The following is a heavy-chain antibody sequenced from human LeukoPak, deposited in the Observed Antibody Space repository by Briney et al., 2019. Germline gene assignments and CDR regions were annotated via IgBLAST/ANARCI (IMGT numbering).Heavy chain of an antibody. CDR1: GFXLGNYW. D-gene: IGHD2-15*01. CDR2: INTDGSST. V-gene: IGHV3-74*01. J-gene: IGHJ4*02. Sequence: PGGSLRLSCVASGFXLGNYWIHWVRQAPGKGLVWVSHINTDGSSTNYADSVKGRFTISRDNARNTLYLQMNSVRVEDTGVYYCARDLTHCSGGRCHTSPNDCWGQGTQVTVSS. CDR3: ARDLTHCSGGRCHTSPNDC.